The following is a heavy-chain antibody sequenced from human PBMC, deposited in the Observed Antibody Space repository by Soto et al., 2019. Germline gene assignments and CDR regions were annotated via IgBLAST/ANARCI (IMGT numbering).Heavy chain of an antibody. CDR1: GFTFGSYW. CDR2: IKWDASEK. Sequence: GGSLRLSCAASGFTFGSYWMSWVRQAPGKGLEWLATIKWDASEKKYVDSVKGRFTMSRDNAKNSVYLQMDSLRVEDTAVYYCAREGALKPFSSWGQGALVTVSS. V-gene: IGHV3-7*01. CDR3: AREGALKPFSS. J-gene: IGHJ5*02.